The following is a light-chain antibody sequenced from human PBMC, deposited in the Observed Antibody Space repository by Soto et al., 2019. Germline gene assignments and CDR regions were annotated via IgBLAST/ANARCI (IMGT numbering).Light chain of an antibody. J-gene: IGKJ4*01. CDR3: QQYYSYPLT. CDR1: QTISNY. CDR2: DAS. V-gene: IGKV1-39*01. Sequence: DIQMTQSPSSLSASAGDRVTITCRASQTISNYLNWYQHNPGKAPKLLISDASSLQSGVPSRFSGSGSGTDFTLTISCLQSEDFATYYCQQYYSYPLTFGGGTKV.